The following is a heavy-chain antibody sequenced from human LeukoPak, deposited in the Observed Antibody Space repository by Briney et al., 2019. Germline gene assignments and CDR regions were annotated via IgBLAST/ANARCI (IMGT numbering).Heavy chain of an antibody. J-gene: IGHJ4*02. D-gene: IGHD4-17*01. CDR2: MYHGGST. CDR1: GGSISSGGYS. Sequence: PSQTLSLTCAVSGGSISSGGYSWSWIRQPPGKGLEWIGYMYHGGSTYYNPSLEGRVTISVDRSKNQFSLKLSSVTAADTAVYYCARGTVTTTYFDYWGQGTLVTVSS. V-gene: IGHV4-30-2*01. CDR3: ARGTVTTTYFDY.